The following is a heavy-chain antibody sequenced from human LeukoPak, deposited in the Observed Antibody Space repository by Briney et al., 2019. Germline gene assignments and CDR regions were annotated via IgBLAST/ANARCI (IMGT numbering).Heavy chain of an antibody. J-gene: IGHJ4*02. CDR3: ARSRGESIAAAGNPFDY. CDR2: INPHSGGT. V-gene: IGHV1-2*06. Sequence: ASVKVSCKASGYTFTGYYMHWVRQAPGQGLEWMGRINPHSGGTNYAQKFQGRVTMTRDTSISTAYMELSRLRSDDTAVYYCARSRGESIAAAGNPFDYWGQGTLVTVSS. D-gene: IGHD6-13*01. CDR1: GYTFTGYY.